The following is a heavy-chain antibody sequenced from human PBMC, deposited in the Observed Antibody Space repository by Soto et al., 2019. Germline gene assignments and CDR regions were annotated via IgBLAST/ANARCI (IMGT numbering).Heavy chain of an antibody. V-gene: IGHV4-34*01. CDR1: GGSFSGYY. D-gene: IGHD2-21*02. CDR2: INHSGST. CDR3: ARASNRVTAHILYLYFEY. Sequence: KTSETLSLTCAVYGGSFSGYYWSWIRQPPGKGLKWIGEINHSGSTNYNTSLKRRVTISVDTSKNQFSLKLSSVTAADTAVYYCARASNRVTAHILYLYFEYWGKGTLVTVSS. J-gene: IGHJ4*02.